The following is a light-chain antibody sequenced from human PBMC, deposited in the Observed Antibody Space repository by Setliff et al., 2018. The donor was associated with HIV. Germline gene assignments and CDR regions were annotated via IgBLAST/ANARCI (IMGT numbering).Light chain of an antibody. CDR1: GSDIGGYTS. Sequence: QSALTQPASVSGSPGQSITISCTGSGSDIGGYTSVSWYQQHPGEVPKLMIYNVNKRPSGVSNRFSGSKSDNTASLTIIGLQAEDEADYYCSSFAGSDTWIFGGGTK. V-gene: IGLV2-23*02. J-gene: IGLJ2*01. CDR3: SSFAGSDTWI. CDR2: NVN.